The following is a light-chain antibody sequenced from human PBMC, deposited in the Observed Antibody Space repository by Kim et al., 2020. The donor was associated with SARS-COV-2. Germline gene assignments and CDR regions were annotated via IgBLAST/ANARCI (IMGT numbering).Light chain of an antibody. J-gene: IGKJ1*01. V-gene: IGKV3-11*01. CDR1: QSVGSN. CDR2: DAS. CDR3: QQRATWWT. Sequence: EIVLTQSPANLSLSPGERAILSCRASQSVGSNLAWYQQKPGQTPRLLISDASSRATGIPARFSGSGSGTDFTLTISSLEPEDFAVYYCQQRATWWTFGQGTKVDIK.